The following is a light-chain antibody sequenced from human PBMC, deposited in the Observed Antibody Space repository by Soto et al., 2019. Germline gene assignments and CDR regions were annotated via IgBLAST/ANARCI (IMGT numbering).Light chain of an antibody. J-gene: IGKJ1*01. V-gene: IGKV1-5*03. CDR3: QQYNSYSQNT. Sequence: DIQMTQSPSTLSASVGDRVTITCRASQSISSWLAWYQQKPGKAPKLLIYKASSLESGVPSRFSGSGSGTEFTLTISILQPDDFATYYCQQYNSYSQNTFGQGTKVDIK. CDR2: KAS. CDR1: QSISSW.